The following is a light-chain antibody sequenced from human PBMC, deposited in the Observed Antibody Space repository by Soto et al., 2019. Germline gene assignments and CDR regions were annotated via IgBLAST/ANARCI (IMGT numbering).Light chain of an antibody. CDR1: SSDVGGYNY. CDR2: DVS. Sequence: QSVLTQPASVSGSPVQSITISCTGTSSDVGGYNYVSWYQQHPGKAPNLMIYDVSDRPSGVSNRFSGSKSGNTASLTISGLQSEDEADYYCSSYTSSRTYVFGTGTKVTVL. V-gene: IGLV2-14*01. CDR3: SSYTSSRTYV. J-gene: IGLJ1*01.